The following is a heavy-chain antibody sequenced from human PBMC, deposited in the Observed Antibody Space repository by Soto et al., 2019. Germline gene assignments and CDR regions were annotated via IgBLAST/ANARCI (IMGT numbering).Heavy chain of an antibody. CDR1: GGSSSSSSYS. D-gene: IGHD1-26*01. V-gene: IGHV4-39*01. Sequence: QLQLQESRPGLVKPSETLSLTCTVSGGSSSSSSYSWGWIRQPLGKGMECIGSIYYSGSTYYNPSLKSRVTLSLDTSQDQVSLKLSSVIAADPAVYYCARHISGCSFLDYWGQGTLVTVSS. CDR3: ARHISGCSFLDY. CDR2: IYYSGST. J-gene: IGHJ4*02.